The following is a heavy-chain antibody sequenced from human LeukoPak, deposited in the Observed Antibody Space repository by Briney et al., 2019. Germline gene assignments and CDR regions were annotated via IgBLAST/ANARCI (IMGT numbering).Heavy chain of an antibody. D-gene: IGHD3-10*01. Sequence: ASVKVSCKVSGYTLTELSMRWVRQAPGKGLEWMGGFDPEDGETIYAQKFQGRVTMTEDTSTDTAYMELSSLRSEDTAVYYCAARIYYYEEIDYWGQGTLVTVSS. CDR3: AARIYYYEEIDY. J-gene: IGHJ4*02. V-gene: IGHV1-24*01. CDR1: GYTLTELS. CDR2: FDPEDGET.